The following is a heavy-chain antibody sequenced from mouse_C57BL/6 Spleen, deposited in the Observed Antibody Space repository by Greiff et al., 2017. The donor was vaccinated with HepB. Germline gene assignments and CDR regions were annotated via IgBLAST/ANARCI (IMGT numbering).Heavy chain of an antibody. D-gene: IGHD2-3*01. J-gene: IGHJ1*03. CDR2: LSSGGDYI. CDR1: GFTFSSYA. V-gene: IGHV5-9-1*02. Sequence: EVKLVESGEGLVKPGGSLKLSCAASGFTFSSYAMSWVRQTPEQRLEWVAYLSSGGDYIYYADTVNGRFTISRDNARNTLYLQMSSLKSEDTAMYYGKTNEDGYYVWDGEVWGTGTTGTVAS. CDR3: KTNEDGYYVWDGEV.